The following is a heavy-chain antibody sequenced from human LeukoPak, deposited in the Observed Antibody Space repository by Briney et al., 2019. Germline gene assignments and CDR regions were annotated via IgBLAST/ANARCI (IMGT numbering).Heavy chain of an antibody. CDR3: AGHHPRNTVDF. CDR2: IYYTGNT. V-gene: IGHV4-59*08. J-gene: IGHJ4*02. D-gene: IGHD2/OR15-2a*01. CDR1: DGSINNYY. Sequence: SETLSLTCTVSDGSINNYYWSWIRQPPGKGLEWIGYIYYTGNTNYNPSLKSRVTISIETSKNQFSLKLSSVTAADTAVYYCAGHHPRNTVDFWGQGTLVTVSS.